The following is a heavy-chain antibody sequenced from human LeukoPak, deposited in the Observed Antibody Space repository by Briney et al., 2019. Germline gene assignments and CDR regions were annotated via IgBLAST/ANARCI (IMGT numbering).Heavy chain of an antibody. V-gene: IGHV4-30-2*01. J-gene: IGHJ4*02. Sequence: SQTLSLTCAVSGGSISSGGYSWSWIRQPPGKGLEWIGYIYHSGSTYYNPSLKSRVTISVDRSKNQFSLKLSSVTAADTAVYYCTREYTLYISGWFIDYWGQGTVVTVSS. D-gene: IGHD6-19*01. CDR2: IYHSGST. CDR1: GGSISSGGYS. CDR3: TREYTLYISGWFIDY.